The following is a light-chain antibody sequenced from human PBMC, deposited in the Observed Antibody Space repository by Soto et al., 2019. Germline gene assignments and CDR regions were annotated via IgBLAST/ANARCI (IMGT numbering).Light chain of an antibody. CDR2: DAS. CDR3: QQRSNWPSIT. J-gene: IGKJ5*01. Sequence: EIVLTQSPATLSLSPGEIATLYFRASQSVSSYLAWYQQKPGQAPRLLIYDASNRATGIPARFSGSGSGTDFTLTISSLEPEDFAVYYCQQRSNWPSITFGQGTRLEIK. CDR1: QSVSSY. V-gene: IGKV3-11*01.